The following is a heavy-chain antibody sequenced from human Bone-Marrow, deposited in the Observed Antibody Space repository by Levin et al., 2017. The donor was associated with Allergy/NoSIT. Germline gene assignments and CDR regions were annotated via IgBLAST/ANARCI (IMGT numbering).Heavy chain of an antibody. CDR2: IYYSGST. Sequence: SETLSLTCTVSGGSISSYYWSWIRQPPGKGLEWIGYIYYSGSTNYNPSLKSRVTISVDTSKNQFSLKLSSVTAADTAVYYCARADDILTGYYFDYWGQGTLVTVSS. J-gene: IGHJ4*02. CDR3: ARADDILTGYYFDY. D-gene: IGHD3-9*01. V-gene: IGHV4-59*01. CDR1: GGSISSYY.